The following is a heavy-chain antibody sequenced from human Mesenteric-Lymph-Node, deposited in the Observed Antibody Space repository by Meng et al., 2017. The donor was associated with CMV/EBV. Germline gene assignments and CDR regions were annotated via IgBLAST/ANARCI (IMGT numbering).Heavy chain of an antibody. J-gene: IGHJ4*02. V-gene: IGHV4-39*01. CDR2: VHHSGTT. CDR1: GDSISNSTYY. CDR3: ARRGNYDSDYSEY. D-gene: IGHD3-22*01. Sequence: QVQLQESGPGLVKPSETLSLSCIVSGDSISNSTYYWTWIRQPPGKGLEWIGSVHHSGTTYYNPSLKGRLTISVDTSANLFSLRLTTVTAADTATYYCARRGNYDSDYSEYWGQGTLVTSPQ.